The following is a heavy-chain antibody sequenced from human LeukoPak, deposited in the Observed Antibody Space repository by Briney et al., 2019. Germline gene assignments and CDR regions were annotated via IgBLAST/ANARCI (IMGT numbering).Heavy chain of an antibody. J-gene: IGHJ6*02. D-gene: IGHD4-17*01. V-gene: IGHV1-18*01. Sequence: ASVKVSCKASGYTFTSYGISWVRQAPGQGLEWMGWISAYNGNTNYAQKLQGRVTMTTDTSTSTAYMELRSLRSDDTAVYYCARGTGDYKLYYYYGMDVWGQGTTVTVSS. CDR3: ARGTGDYKLYYYYGMDV. CDR2: ISAYNGNT. CDR1: GYTFTSYG.